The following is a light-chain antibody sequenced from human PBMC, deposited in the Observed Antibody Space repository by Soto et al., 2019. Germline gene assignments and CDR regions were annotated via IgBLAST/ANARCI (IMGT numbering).Light chain of an antibody. CDR3: QQYYTIPPT. J-gene: IGKJ4*01. V-gene: IGKV4-1*01. Sequence: DIVMTQSPDSLAGSLGERATINCKSSQSVSFSSNNKNYLAWYQQKPGQPPQLLIYWASTRQSGVPDRFSGSGAGTDFTLTISNLQAEDMAVYYCQQYYTIPPTFGGGTKVEIK. CDR1: QSVSFSSNNKNY. CDR2: WAS.